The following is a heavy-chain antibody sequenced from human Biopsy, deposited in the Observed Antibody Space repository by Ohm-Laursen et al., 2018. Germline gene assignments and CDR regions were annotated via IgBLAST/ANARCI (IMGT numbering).Heavy chain of an antibody. D-gene: IGHD2-8*01. Sequence: SLRLSCSASGFSFSSYGMHWVRQAPGKGLEWVSSISASGNHIYYTDSVKGRFTVSRDNGKNSVYLQMNSLRVEDTAVYYYARDGEAKYCKHGVCPSDFWGQGTLVTVSS. CDR2: ISASGNHI. V-gene: IGHV3-21*01. CDR1: GFSFSSYG. CDR3: ARDGEAKYCKHGVCPSDF. J-gene: IGHJ4*02.